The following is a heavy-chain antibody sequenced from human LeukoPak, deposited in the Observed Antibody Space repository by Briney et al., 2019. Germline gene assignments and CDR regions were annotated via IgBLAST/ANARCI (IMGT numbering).Heavy chain of an antibody. Sequence: GGSLRLSCAASGFTFSSYAMSWVRQAPGKGLEWVSAISGSGGSTYYADSVKGRFTISRDNSKNTLYLQMNSLRAEDTAVYYCAKGGRIVMGAPRRQGAFDIWGQGAMVTVSS. V-gene: IGHV3-23*01. CDR1: GFTFSSYA. CDR2: ISGSGGST. CDR3: AKGGRIVMGAPRRQGAFDI. J-gene: IGHJ3*02. D-gene: IGHD1-26*01.